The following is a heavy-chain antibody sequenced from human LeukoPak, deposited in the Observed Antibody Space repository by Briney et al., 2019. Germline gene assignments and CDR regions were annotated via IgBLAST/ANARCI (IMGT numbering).Heavy chain of an antibody. V-gene: IGHV3-23*01. Sequence: PGGSLRLSCAASGFTFSSYAMSWVRQAPGKGLEWVSAISGSGGSTYYADSVKGRFTISRDNAKNSLYLQMNSLRAEDTAVYYCARVRDGYSFDYWGQGTLVTVSS. CDR2: ISGSGGST. CDR1: GFTFSSYA. D-gene: IGHD5-24*01. J-gene: IGHJ4*02. CDR3: ARVRDGYSFDY.